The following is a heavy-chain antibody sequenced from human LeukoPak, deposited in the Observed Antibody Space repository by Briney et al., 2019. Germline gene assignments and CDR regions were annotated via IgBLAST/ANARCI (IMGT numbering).Heavy chain of an antibody. Sequence: GASVKVSCKASGYTFTSYGISWVRQAPGQGLEWMGWISAYNGNTNYAQKVKGRVTMTTDTSTSTAYMELRSLRSDDTAVYYCARLPGLGPDSPWELDRWGQGTLVTVSS. CDR2: ISAYNGNT. J-gene: IGHJ4*02. CDR3: ARLPGLGPDSPWELDR. D-gene: IGHD1-26*01. V-gene: IGHV1-18*01. CDR1: GYTFTSYG.